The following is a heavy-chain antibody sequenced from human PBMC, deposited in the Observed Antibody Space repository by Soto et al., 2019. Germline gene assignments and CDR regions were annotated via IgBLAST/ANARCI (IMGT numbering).Heavy chain of an antibody. D-gene: IGHD1-26*01. CDR1: CGTFRSYA. J-gene: IGHJ6*02. CDR2: IIPIFGTA. CDR3: ARDSGSYSYHYYGLDV. Sequence: SVKVSSKASCGTFRSYAISWVRQAPVQGLEWMGGIIPIFGTANYAQKFQGRVTITADKSTSSAYMELSSLRSEDTAVYYCARDSGSYSYHYYGLDVWGQGTKVTVYS. V-gene: IGHV1-69*06.